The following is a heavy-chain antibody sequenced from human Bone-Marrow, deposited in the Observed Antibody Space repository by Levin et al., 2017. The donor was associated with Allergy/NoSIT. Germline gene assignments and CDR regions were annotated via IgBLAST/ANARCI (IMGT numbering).Heavy chain of an antibody. CDR3: AKRGGLLWFGELLVY. V-gene: IGHV3-23*01. J-gene: IGHJ4*02. CDR1: GFTFSSYA. CDR2: ISGSGGST. D-gene: IGHD3-10*01. Sequence: GGSLRLSCAASGFTFSSYAMSWVRQAPGKGLEWVSAISGSGGSTYYADSVKGRFTISRDNSKNTLYLQMNSLRAEDTAVYYCAKRGGLLWFGELLVYWGQGTLVTVSS.